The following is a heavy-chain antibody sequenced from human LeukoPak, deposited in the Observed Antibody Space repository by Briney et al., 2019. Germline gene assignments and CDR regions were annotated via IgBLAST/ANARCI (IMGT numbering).Heavy chain of an antibody. Sequence: GGSLRLSCAASGFRFSNYAMSWVRQAPGKGLEWVSGIGGSGSSTYYADSVKGRFTISRDNSKNTLYLQMNSLRAEDTAVYYCAKLWIGELGAVYFDYWGQGTLVTVSS. CDR1: GFRFSNYA. V-gene: IGHV3-23*01. J-gene: IGHJ4*02. D-gene: IGHD3-10*01. CDR3: AKLWIGELGAVYFDY. CDR2: IGGSGSST.